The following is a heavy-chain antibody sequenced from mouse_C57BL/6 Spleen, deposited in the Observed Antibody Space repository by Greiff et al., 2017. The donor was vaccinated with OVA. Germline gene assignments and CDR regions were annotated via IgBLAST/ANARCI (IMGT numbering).Heavy chain of an antibody. Sequence: QVQLQQPGAELVKPGASVKLSCKASGYTFTSYWMHWVKQRPGQGLEWIGMIHPNSGSTNYTEKFKSKATLTVDTSSSTAYMQLSSLTSEDSAVYYWARSDYYGSSYYYAMDYWGQGTSVTVSS. V-gene: IGHV1-64*01. J-gene: IGHJ4*01. D-gene: IGHD1-1*01. CDR2: IHPNSGST. CDR1: GYTFTSYW. CDR3: ARSDYYGSSYYYAMDY.